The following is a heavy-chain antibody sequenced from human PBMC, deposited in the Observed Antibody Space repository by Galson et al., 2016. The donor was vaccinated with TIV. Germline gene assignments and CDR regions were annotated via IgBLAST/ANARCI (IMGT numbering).Heavy chain of an antibody. J-gene: IGHJ6*02. CDR2: ISGGGGST. CDR1: GFTFSIFA. CDR3: TKVPNSGFSYYYGLDV. Sequence: LRLSCAASGFTFSIFAMTWVRQAPGMGLEWVSAISGGGGSTYYADSVKGRFTISRDNSKNTLFLQMNSLRAEDTAVYYCTKVPNSGFSYYYGLDVWGQGTTVTVSS. D-gene: IGHD3-22*01. V-gene: IGHV3-23*01.